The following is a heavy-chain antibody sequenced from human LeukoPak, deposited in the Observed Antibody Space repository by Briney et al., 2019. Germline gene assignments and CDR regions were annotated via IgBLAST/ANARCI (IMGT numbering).Heavy chain of an antibody. J-gene: IGHJ4*02. CDR2: IYYSGST. V-gene: IGHV4-30-4*08. D-gene: IGHD1-26*01. CDR1: GGSISSGDYY. Sequence: PSETLSLTCTVSGGSISSGDYYWSWIRQPPGKGLEWIGYIYYSGSTYYNPSLKNRVTISVDTSKNQFSLKLSSVTAADTAVYYCARWSIVGAYDLFDYWGQGTLVTVSS. CDR3: ARWSIVGAYDLFDY.